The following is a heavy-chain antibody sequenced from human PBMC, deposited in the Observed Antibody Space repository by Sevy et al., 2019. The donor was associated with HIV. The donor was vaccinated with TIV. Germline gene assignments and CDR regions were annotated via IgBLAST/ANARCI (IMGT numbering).Heavy chain of an antibody. CDR1: GGTFSSYA. Sequence: ASVKVSCKASGGTFSSYAISWVRRAPGQGLEWMGGIIPIFGTANYAQKFQGRVTITADESTSTAYMELSSLRSEDTAVYYCARVRSNHLGYFDYWGQGTLVTVSS. V-gene: IGHV1-69*13. D-gene: IGHD2-2*01. J-gene: IGHJ4*02. CDR3: ARVRSNHLGYFDY. CDR2: IIPIFGTA.